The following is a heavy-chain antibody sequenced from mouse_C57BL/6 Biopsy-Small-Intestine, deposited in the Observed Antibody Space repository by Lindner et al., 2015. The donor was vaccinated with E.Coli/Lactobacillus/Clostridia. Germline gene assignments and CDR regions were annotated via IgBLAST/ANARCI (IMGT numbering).Heavy chain of an antibody. Sequence: SVKVSCKASGYTFTSYGISWVRQAPGQGLEWMGWISAYNGNTNYAQKLQGRVTMTTDTSTSTAYMELRSLRSDDTAVYYCARRLHSLTTVKLGDYYYYMDVWGKGTTVTVSS. D-gene: IGHD2-5*01. CDR2: ISAYNGNT. V-gene: IGHV1-81*01. CDR1: GYTFTSYG. CDR3: ARRLHSLTTVKLGDYYYYMDV. J-gene: IGHJ1*03.